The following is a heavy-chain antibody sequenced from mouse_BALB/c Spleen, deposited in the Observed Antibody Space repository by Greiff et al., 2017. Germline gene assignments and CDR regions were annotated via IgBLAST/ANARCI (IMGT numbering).Heavy chain of an antibody. CDR3: AIRDYATAWFAY. CDR2: IDPANGNT. CDR1: GFNIKDTY. V-gene: IGHV14-3*02. J-gene: IGHJ3*01. Sequence: VQLQQSGAELVKPGASVKLSCTASGFNIKDTYMHWVKQRPEQGLEWIGRIDPANGNTKYDPKFQGKATITADTSSNTAYLQLSSLTSEDTAVYYCAIRDYATAWFAYWGQGTLVTVSA. D-gene: IGHD2-4*01.